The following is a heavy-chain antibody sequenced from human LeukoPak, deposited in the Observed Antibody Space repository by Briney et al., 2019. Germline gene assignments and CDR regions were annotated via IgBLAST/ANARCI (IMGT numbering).Heavy chain of an antibody. D-gene: IGHD6-19*01. Sequence: SETLSLTCIVSGGSISSSRYYWGWIRQPPGKGLEWIGNIFYSGITYYNPSLKSRITISVDTSKNQFSLKLSSVTAADTAVYFCARDEQWLEGNAFDIWGQGTMVTVSS. CDR2: IFYSGIT. CDR1: GGSISSSRYY. J-gene: IGHJ3*02. V-gene: IGHV4-39*07. CDR3: ARDEQWLEGNAFDI.